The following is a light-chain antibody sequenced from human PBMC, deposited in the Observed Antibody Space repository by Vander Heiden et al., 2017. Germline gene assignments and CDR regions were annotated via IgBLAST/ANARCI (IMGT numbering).Light chain of an antibody. CDR2: DVS. V-gene: IGLV2-14*01. CDR3: SSYTSSSSLYV. Sequence: QSALTQPASVSGSPGQSITISCTGTSRDVGGYNYVSWYQQHPGKASKLMIYDVSNRPSGVSNRFPGSKSGNTASLTISGLQAEDEADYYCSSYTSSSSLYVFGTGTKVTVL. CDR1: SRDVGGYNY. J-gene: IGLJ1*01.